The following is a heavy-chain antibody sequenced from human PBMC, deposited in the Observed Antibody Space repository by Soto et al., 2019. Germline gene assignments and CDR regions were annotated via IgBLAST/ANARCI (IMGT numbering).Heavy chain of an antibody. CDR3: AKTNCGGDCYEDYFDY. J-gene: IGHJ4*01. Sequence: NPSETLSLTCAVYGGSFSGYYWNWIRQPPGKGLEWIGEINHSGSTNYNPSLKSRVTISVDTSKNQFSLRLSSVTAADTAVYYCAKTNCGGDCYEDYFDYWGHGTLVTVSS. V-gene: IGHV4-34*01. CDR1: GGSFSGYY. D-gene: IGHD2-21*02. CDR2: INHSGST.